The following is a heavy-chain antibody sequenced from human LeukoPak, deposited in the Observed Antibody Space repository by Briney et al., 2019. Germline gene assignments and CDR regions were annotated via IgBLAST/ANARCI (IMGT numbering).Heavy chain of an antibody. CDR1: GGTFGSYA. J-gene: IGHJ4*02. V-gene: IGHV1-69*13. CDR2: IIPIFSTA. D-gene: IGHD3-22*01. Sequence: ASVKVSCKASGGTFGSYAISWVRQAPGQGLEWMGGIIPIFSTANYAQKFQGRVTITADESTSTAYMELSSLRSEDTAVYYCARRGPLGGYYYEPFDYWGQGTLVTVSS. CDR3: ARRGPLGGYYYEPFDY.